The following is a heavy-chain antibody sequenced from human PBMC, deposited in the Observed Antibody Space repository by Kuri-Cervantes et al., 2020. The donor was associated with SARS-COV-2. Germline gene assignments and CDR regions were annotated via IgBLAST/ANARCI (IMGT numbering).Heavy chain of an antibody. V-gene: IGHV4-34*01. CDR2: INHSGST. Sequence: SETLSLTCVVYGGSFSGYYWSWIRQPPGKGLEWIGEINHSGSTNYNPSLKSRVTISVDTSKNQFSLKLSSVTAADTAVYYCASLAAAGNWYFDLWGRGTLVTVSS. CDR1: GGSFSGYY. CDR3: ASLAAAGNWYFDL. J-gene: IGHJ2*01. D-gene: IGHD6-13*01.